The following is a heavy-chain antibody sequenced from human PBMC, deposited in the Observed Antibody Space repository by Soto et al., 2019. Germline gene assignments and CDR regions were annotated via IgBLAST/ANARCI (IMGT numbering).Heavy chain of an antibody. D-gene: IGHD4-17*01. Sequence: QVQLVQSGAEVKKPGSSVKVSCKASGGTFSNYAISWVRQAPGQGLEWMGGIIPLYGTANYGQKFQGRVTITADKSTSTAYMELSSLRSEDTAVYYCARGLSVGDYGLPNDNWGQGTLVTVSS. CDR2: IIPLYGTA. CDR1: GGTFSNYA. V-gene: IGHV1-69*06. CDR3: ARGLSVGDYGLPNDN. J-gene: IGHJ4*02.